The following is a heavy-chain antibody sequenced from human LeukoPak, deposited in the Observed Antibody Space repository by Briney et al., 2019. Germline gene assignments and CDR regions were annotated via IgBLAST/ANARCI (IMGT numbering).Heavy chain of an antibody. D-gene: IGHD4-23*01. CDR1: GGTFSSYA. CDR2: IIPIFGTA. CDR3: ASEPPNCGGNSERNWFDP. V-gene: IGHV1-69*06. Sequence: SVKVSCKASGGTFSSYAISWVRQAPGQGLEWMGGIIPIFGTANYAQKFQGRVTITADKSTSTAYMELSSLRSEDTAVYYCASEPPNCGGNSERNWFDPWGQGTLVTVSS. J-gene: IGHJ5*02.